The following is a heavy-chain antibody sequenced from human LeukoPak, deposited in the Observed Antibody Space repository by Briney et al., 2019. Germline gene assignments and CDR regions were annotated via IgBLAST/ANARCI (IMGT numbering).Heavy chain of an antibody. CDR1: GFTFSSYG. D-gene: IGHD3-16*02. J-gene: IGHJ4*02. CDR3: AKDRDYDYVWGSYRYSLGY. Sequence: GGSLRLSCAASGFTFSSYGMHWVRQAPGKGLEWVAFIRYDGSNKYYADSVKGRFTISRDNSKNTLYLQMNSLRAEDTAVYYCAKDRDYDYVWGSYRYSLGYWGQGTLVTVSS. CDR2: IRYDGSNK. V-gene: IGHV3-30*02.